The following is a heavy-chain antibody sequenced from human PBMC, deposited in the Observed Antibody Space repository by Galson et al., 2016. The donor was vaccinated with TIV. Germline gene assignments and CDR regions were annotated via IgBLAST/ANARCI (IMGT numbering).Heavy chain of an antibody. J-gene: IGHJ4*02. CDR3: AKEVQRRLHY. D-gene: IGHD1-1*01. Sequence: PRLSCADTGFTFSRYPMHWVRQAPGKGLEWVAVISYDGSNKYYADSVKGRFTISRDNSKNTLYLQKNSLRAEDTGVYYCAKEVQRRLHYWGQGTLVTVSS. CDR2: ISYDGSNK. V-gene: IGHV3-30-3*01. CDR1: GFTFSRYP.